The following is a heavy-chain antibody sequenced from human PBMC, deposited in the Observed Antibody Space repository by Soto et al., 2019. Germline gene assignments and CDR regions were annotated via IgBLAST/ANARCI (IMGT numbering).Heavy chain of an antibody. V-gene: IGHV3-21*01. D-gene: IGHD2-21*01. Sequence: EVQLVESGGGLVKPGGSLRLSCAASGFTFSSYSMNWVRQAPGKGLEWVSSISSSSSYIYYADSVKGRFTISRDNAKNSLYLQMNSLRAEDTAVYYSARGPDVIGVSQWFDPWGQGTLVTVSS. CDR3: ARGPDVIGVSQWFDP. J-gene: IGHJ5*02. CDR2: ISSSSSYI. CDR1: GFTFSSYS.